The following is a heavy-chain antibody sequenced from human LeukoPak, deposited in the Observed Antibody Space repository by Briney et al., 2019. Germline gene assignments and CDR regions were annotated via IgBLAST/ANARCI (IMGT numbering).Heavy chain of an antibody. CDR1: GFTFSNYL. J-gene: IGHJ4*02. D-gene: IGHD3-3*01. CDR2: ISSTGGTI. V-gene: IGHV3-48*04. CDR3: ARAYDFWSGPGGY. Sequence: AGGSLRLSCVGSGFTFSNYLMNWVRQAPGKGLEWVSFISSTGGTIYYADSVKGRFTISRDNAKNSLYLQMNSLRAEDTAVYYCARAYDFWSGPGGYWGQGTLVTVSS.